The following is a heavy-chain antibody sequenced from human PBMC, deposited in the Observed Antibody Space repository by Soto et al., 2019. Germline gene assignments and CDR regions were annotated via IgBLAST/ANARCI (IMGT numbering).Heavy chain of an antibody. Sequence: PGGSLRLSCAASGFTFTSYGMHWVRQAPGKVPEWVAVISYDGSNKYYADSVKGRFTISRDNSKNTLYLQMNSLRVEDTAVYYCAKDYRQLPRHYYYGLDVWGQGTTVNVSS. CDR2: ISYDGSNK. CDR1: GFTFTSYG. J-gene: IGHJ6*02. V-gene: IGHV3-30*18. D-gene: IGHD6-6*01. CDR3: AKDYRQLPRHYYYGLDV.